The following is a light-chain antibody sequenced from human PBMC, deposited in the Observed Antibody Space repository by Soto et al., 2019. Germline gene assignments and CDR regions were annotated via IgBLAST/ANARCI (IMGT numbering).Light chain of an antibody. V-gene: IGKV3-15*01. CDR2: CAS. CDR1: HSLSSN. J-gene: IGKJ1*01. CDR3: QQYNIWPTWT. Sequence: EIVMTQSPATLSVSRGERATLSCRASHSLSSNLAWYQQIPGQAPRLLNYCASTRATGSPDRFSGSGSGTEFTLTISSLQSEDFAGYYCQQYNIWPTWTFGQGTKVDIK.